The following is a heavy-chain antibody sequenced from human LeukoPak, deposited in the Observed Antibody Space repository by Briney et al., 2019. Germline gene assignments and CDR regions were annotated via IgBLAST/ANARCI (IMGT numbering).Heavy chain of an antibody. J-gene: IGHJ5*02. V-gene: IGHV3-23*01. Sequence: PGGSLRLSCAASGLTFSSYAMSWVRQAPGKGLEWVSAISGSGGSTYYADSVKARSTISRDNSKNTLYLQMNSLRAEDTAVYYCAKVEPKYYYDSSGTGHNWFDPWGQGTLVTVSS. CDR1: GLTFSSYA. CDR2: ISGSGGST. D-gene: IGHD3-22*01. CDR3: AKVEPKYYYDSSGTGHNWFDP.